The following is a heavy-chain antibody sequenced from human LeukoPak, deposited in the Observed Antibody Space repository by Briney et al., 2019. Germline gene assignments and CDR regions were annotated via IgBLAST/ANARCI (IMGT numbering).Heavy chain of an antibody. CDR1: GFTVSSNY. CDR3: ALRGGSGSYSYFFDS. J-gene: IGHJ4*02. D-gene: IGHD3-10*01. Sequence: SGGSLRLSCAASGFTVSSNYMSWVRQAPGKGLEWVSVIYSGTTTYYADSVKGRFTISRDNSKNTLYLQMNSLRAEDTAVYYCALRGGSGSYSYFFDSWGQGTLVTVSS. V-gene: IGHV3-53*01. CDR2: IYSGTTT.